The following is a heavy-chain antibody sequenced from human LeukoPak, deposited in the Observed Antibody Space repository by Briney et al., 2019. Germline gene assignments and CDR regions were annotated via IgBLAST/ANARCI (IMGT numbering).Heavy chain of an antibody. Sequence: ASVKVSCKASGYTFTSYDINWVRQATGQGLEWMGWMNPNSGNTGYAQKFQGRVTMTRNTSISTAYMELSSLRSEDTAVYYCASVDFWSRASVDYWGQGTLVTVSS. CDR3: ASVDFWSRASVDY. V-gene: IGHV1-8*01. CDR2: MNPNSGNT. CDR1: GYTFTSYD. J-gene: IGHJ4*02. D-gene: IGHD3-3*01.